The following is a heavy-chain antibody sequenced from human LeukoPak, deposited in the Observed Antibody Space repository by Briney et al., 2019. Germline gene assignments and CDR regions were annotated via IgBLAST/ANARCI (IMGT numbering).Heavy chain of an antibody. CDR2: IFYSGST. V-gene: IGHV4-39*01. CDR1: GGSISSSLYY. CDR3: ARQATGAAAGDFDY. Sequence: SETLSLTCTVSGGSISSSLYYWGWIRQPPGKGLEWIGNIFYSGSTYYNPSLKSRVTISVDTSKNQFSLRLDSMTATDTAVYYCARQATGAAAGDFDYWGQGTLVTVSS. D-gene: IGHD6-13*01. J-gene: IGHJ4*02.